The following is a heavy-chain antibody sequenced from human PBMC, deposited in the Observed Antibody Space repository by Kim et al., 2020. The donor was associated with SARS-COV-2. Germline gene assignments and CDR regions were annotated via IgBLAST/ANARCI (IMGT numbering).Heavy chain of an antibody. CDR2: MYDSGKT. CDR1: GGSVSSGNYY. V-gene: IGHV4-30-4*01. Sequence: SETLSLTCTVSGGSVSSGNYYWSWIRQPPVKAPEWIGFMYDSGKTLYNPSLKSRVSISVDTSKNQFSLKLQSVTAADSAVYFCARDLGMGWSGESNDAFDVWGQGTMVVVSS. CDR3: ARDLGMGWSGESNDAFDV. D-gene: IGHD3-3*01. J-gene: IGHJ3*01.